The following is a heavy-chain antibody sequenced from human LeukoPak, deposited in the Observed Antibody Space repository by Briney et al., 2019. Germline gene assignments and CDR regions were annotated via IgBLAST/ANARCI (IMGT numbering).Heavy chain of an antibody. D-gene: IGHD5-12*01. J-gene: IGHJ4*02. Sequence: GASVKVSCKASGYTFTSYDINWVRQATGQGLEWMGWMNPNSGNTGYAQKFQGRVTMTRDTSISTAYMELSSLRSEDTAVYYCARGRRGYINFDYWGQGTLVTVSS. V-gene: IGHV1-8*01. CDR1: GYTFTSYD. CDR3: ARGRRGYINFDY. CDR2: MNPNSGNT.